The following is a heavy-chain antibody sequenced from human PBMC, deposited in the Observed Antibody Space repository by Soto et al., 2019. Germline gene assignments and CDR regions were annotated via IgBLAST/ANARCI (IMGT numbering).Heavy chain of an antibody. CDR2: IYHSGST. D-gene: IGHD3-22*01. J-gene: IGHJ3*02. CDR3: ARASSQYSSGYYYNRWAFHI. Sequence: SETLSLTCAVSGGSISSGGYSWSWIRQPPGKGLEWIGYIYHSGSTYYNPSLKSRVTISVDRSKNQFSLKLSSVTAADTAEYYCARASSQYSSGYYYNRWAFHIWGPGTMLTV. V-gene: IGHV4-30-2*01. CDR1: GGSISSGGYS.